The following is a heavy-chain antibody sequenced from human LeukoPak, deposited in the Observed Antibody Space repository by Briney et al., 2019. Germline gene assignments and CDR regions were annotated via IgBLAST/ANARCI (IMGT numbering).Heavy chain of an antibody. J-gene: IGHJ6*02. V-gene: IGHV1-8*01. Sequence: GASVKVSCKASGYTFTSYDINWVGQATGQGREGMGWMNADSGGTAFAQKFQGRVTMTRNTTTSTAYMELSSVRPDDTAVYYCARAAHYSYYYGMDVWGQGTTVTVSS. CDR2: MNADSGGT. CDR1: GYTFTSYD. CDR3: ARAAHYSYYYGMDV.